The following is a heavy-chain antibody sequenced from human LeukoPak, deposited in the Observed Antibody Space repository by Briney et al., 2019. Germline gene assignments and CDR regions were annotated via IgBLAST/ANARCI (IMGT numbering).Heavy chain of an antibody. Sequence: SQTLSLPCAISGDSVSSNSAAWNWIRQSPSRGLEWLGRTYYRSKWYNDYAVSVKSRITINPDTSKNQFSLQLNSVTPEDTAVYYCARGIAVAGTEWFDPWGQGTLVTVPS. V-gene: IGHV6-1*01. D-gene: IGHD6-19*01. J-gene: IGHJ5*02. CDR1: GDSVSSNSAA. CDR2: TYYRSKWYN. CDR3: ARGIAVAGTEWFDP.